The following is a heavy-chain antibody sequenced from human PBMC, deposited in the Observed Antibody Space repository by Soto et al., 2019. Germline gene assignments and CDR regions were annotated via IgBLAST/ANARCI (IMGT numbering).Heavy chain of an antibody. D-gene: IGHD4-17*01. CDR1: GFTFSSYG. CDR2: ISYDGSNK. CDR3: AKDSGYGDHEFSGAFDI. Sequence: PGGSLRLSCAASGFTFSSYGMHWVRQAPGKGLEWVAVISYDGSNKYYADSVKGRFTISRDNSKNTLYLQMNSLRAEDTAVYYCAKDSGYGDHEFSGAFDIWGQGTMVTVSS. V-gene: IGHV3-30*18. J-gene: IGHJ3*02.